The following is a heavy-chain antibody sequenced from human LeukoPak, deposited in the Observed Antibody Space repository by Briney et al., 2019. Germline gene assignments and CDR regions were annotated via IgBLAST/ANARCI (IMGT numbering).Heavy chain of an antibody. CDR1: GFTFSSYA. J-gene: IGHJ6*02. CDR3: ARDQKYSSGWYDYYYGMDV. V-gene: IGHV3-30-3*01. CDR2: ISYDGSNK. Sequence: GGSLRLSCAASGFTFSSYAMHWVRQAPGKGLEWMAVISYDGSNKYYADSVKGRFTISRDNSKNTLYLQMNSLRAEDTAVYYCARDQKYSSGWYDYYYGMDVWGQGTTVTVSS. D-gene: IGHD6-19*01.